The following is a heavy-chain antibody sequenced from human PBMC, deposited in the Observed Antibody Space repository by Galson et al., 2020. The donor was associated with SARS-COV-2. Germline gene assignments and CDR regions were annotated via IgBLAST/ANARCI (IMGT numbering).Heavy chain of an antibody. J-gene: IGHJ4*02. CDR3: ARVWCDTGSSVFDY. D-gene: IGHD2-21*01. V-gene: IGHV1-46*01. CDR1: GYAYTSYH. Sequence: ASVKDTCKTSGYAYTSYHVHRVRQPPRQGRAWVGIINTRDDITAYAQRLQGRLTMTRDTFTSTVYMELSSLRPEDTAVYYCARVWCDTGSSVFDYWGRGTLVTVSS. CDR2: INTRDDIT.